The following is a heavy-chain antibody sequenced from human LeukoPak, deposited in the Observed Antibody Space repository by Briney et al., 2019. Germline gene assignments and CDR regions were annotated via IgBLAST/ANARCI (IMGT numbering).Heavy chain of an antibody. CDR2: ISDDETYK. CDR1: GFTFNSYS. J-gene: IGHJ6*03. D-gene: IGHD5-24*01. V-gene: IGHV3-30-3*01. Sequence: PGGSLRLSCAASGFTFNSYSMHWVRQAPGKGLEWVTAISDDETYKFYADSVKGRFTISRDNYKNTLYLQMNSLRVEDTAVYYCARRDDYNYHYYYMDVWGKGTTVTVSS. CDR3: ARRDDYNYHYYYMDV.